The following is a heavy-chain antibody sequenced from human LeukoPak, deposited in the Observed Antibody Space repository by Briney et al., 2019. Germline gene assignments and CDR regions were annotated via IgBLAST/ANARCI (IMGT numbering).Heavy chain of an antibody. CDR1: GFTFSSYW. D-gene: IGHD2/OR15-2a*01. V-gene: IGHV3-7*01. Sequence: GGSLTLSCAASGFTFSSYWMSWVRQAPGKGREWVANIKQDGSEKYYVDSVKGRFTISRDNAKNSLYLQMNSLRAEDTAVYYCTRKGSQWDFLVDYWGQGTRVAVSP. CDR3: TRKGSQWDFLVDY. CDR2: IKQDGSEK. J-gene: IGHJ4*02.